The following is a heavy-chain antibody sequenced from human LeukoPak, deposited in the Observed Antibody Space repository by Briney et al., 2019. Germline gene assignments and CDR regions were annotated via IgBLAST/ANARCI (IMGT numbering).Heavy chain of an antibody. CDR2: ISYDGSNK. D-gene: IGHD5-18*01. CDR3: AKDRGYSYAYYFAY. V-gene: IGHV3-30*18. J-gene: IGHJ4*02. CDR1: GFTFSSYG. Sequence: GGSLRLSCAASGFTFSSYGMHWVRQAPGKGLEWVAVISYDGSNKYYADSVKGRFTISRDNSKNTLYLQMNSLRAEDTAVYYCAKDRGYSYAYYFAYWGQGTLVTVSS.